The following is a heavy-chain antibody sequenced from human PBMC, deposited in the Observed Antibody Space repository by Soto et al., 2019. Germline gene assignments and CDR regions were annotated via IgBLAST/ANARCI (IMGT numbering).Heavy chain of an antibody. CDR1: GGSINSGDYY. CDR2: LYYTGST. CDR3: ARYRYSDSLKEYYFDY. D-gene: IGHD3-22*01. J-gene: IGHJ4*02. Sequence: SETLSLTCTVSGGSINSGDYYWSWIRQPPGKGLEWIGNLYYTGSTYYNPSLKSRVTISVDTSKKQFSLMVTSVTAADTAVYYCARYRYSDSLKEYYFDYWGQGTLVTVSS. V-gene: IGHV4-30-4*01.